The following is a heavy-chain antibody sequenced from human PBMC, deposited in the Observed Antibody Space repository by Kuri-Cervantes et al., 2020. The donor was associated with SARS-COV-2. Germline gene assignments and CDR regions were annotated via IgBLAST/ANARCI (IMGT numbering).Heavy chain of an antibody. V-gene: IGHV5-51*01. CDR3: ARHFRHKDWLIPEVSTYFDS. J-gene: IGHJ4*02. Sequence: GESLKISCKGSGYSFPTYWIGWVRQVPGKGLEWMGVIYPGDSDTRYSPSFQGQVTMSSDRSISTAYLQWSSLKASDTAIYYCARHFRHKDWLIPEVSTYFDSWGQGTLVTVSS. D-gene: IGHD3-22*01. CDR1: GYSFPTYW. CDR2: IYPGDSDT.